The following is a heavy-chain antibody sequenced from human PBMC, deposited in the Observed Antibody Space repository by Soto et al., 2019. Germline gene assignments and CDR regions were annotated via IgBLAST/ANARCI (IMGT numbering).Heavy chain of an antibody. CDR3: ARGAVKALTGYSTPDFDY. Sequence: SETLSLTCAVYGGSFSGYYWSWIRQPPGKGLEWIGEINHSGSTNYNPSLKSRVTISVDTSKNQFSLKLSSVTAADTAVYYCARGAVKALTGYSTPDFDYWGQGTLVTAPQ. CDR2: INHSGST. J-gene: IGHJ4*02. V-gene: IGHV4-34*01. D-gene: IGHD3-9*01. CDR1: GGSFSGYY.